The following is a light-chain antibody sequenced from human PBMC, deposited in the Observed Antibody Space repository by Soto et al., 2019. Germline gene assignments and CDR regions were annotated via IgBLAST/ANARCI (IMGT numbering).Light chain of an antibody. CDR2: GAS. Sequence: EIVMTQSPVTLSVSPGERATLSCRASQSVNRNLAWYQQKPGQAPRLLIYGASTRATGIPARFSGSGSGTEFIFSISSLQSEDFAVYYCQQYNNTPLTFGGGTKVEIK. J-gene: IGKJ4*01. CDR3: QQYNNTPLT. CDR1: QSVNRN. V-gene: IGKV3-15*01.